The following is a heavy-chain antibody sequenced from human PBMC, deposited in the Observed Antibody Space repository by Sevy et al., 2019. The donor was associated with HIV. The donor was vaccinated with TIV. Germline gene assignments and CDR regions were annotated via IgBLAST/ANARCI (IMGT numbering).Heavy chain of an antibody. CDR3: AREADPSYCSCGSCYGDAFDI. CDR1: GGSISSGGYS. D-gene: IGHD2-15*01. Sequence: SETLSLTCAVSGGSISSGGYSWSWIRQPPGKGLEWIGYIYHSGSTYYNPSLKSRVTISVDRSKNQFSLNLSSVTAADTVVYYCAREADPSYCSCGSCYGDAFDIWGQGTMVTVSS. V-gene: IGHV4-30-2*01. J-gene: IGHJ3*02. CDR2: IYHSGST.